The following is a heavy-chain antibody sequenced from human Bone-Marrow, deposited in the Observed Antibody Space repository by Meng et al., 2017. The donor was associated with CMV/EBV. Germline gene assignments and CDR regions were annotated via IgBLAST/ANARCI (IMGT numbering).Heavy chain of an antibody. CDR3: ARSYDTSGSAYYFDY. Sequence: SGYSFTTYWSGWVRQMPGKGLEWMGIIYPGDSDTRYSPSFQGQVTISGDKSISTAYLQWSSLKASDTAMYYCARSYDTSGSAYYFDYWGQGTLVTVSS. V-gene: IGHV5-51*01. CDR1: GYSFTTYW. J-gene: IGHJ4*02. D-gene: IGHD3-22*01. CDR2: IYPGDSDT.